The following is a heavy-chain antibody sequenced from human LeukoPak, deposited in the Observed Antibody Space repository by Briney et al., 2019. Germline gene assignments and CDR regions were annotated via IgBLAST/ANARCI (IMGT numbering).Heavy chain of an antibody. Sequence: GGSLRLSCAASGFTLSTHTMNWVRQVPGKGLTRVSTISSSSALHYADSVKGRFTISRDIAKNSLYLQMNSLRAEDTAVYYCVRDSPGSHFDYWGQGTLVTVSS. CDR3: VRDSPGSHFDY. J-gene: IGHJ4*02. V-gene: IGHV3-69-1*01. D-gene: IGHD1-26*01. CDR2: ISSSSAL. CDR1: GFTLSTHT.